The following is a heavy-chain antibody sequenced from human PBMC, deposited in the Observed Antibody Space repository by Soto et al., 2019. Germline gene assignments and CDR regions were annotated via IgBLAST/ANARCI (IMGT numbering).Heavy chain of an antibody. CDR1: GFTLSNYA. Sequence: EVQLLESGGGLVQPGGSLRLSCAASGFTLSNYAINWVRLAPGKGLEWVSGISGGGGSTYYADSVKGRFTIFRDTSKNTVFLQMNSLRADDTAVYYCAKGFIVVVTVLRPDDAFDVWGQGTMVTVSS. D-gene: IGHD2-21*02. CDR2: ISGGGGST. V-gene: IGHV3-23*01. J-gene: IGHJ3*01. CDR3: AKGFIVVVTVLRPDDAFDV.